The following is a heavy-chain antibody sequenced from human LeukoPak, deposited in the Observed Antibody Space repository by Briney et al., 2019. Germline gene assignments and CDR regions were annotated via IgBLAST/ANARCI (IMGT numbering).Heavy chain of an antibody. V-gene: IGHV6-1*01. CDR2: TYYTSRWYN. J-gene: IGHJ4*02. D-gene: IGHD6-13*01. CDR3: ARGQQLAYFDY. CDR1: GDSVSSDSVA. Sequence: SQTLSLTCAISGDSVSSDSVAWNCFGQSPSRGLEWRGRTYYTSRWYNEYAVSVQSRITINPDTSKNQFSLQLNSVTPEDTAVYYCARGQQLAYFDYWGQGTLVTVSS.